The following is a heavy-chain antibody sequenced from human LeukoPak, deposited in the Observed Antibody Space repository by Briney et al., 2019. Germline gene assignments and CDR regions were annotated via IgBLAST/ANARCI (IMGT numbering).Heavy chain of an antibody. V-gene: IGHV1-18*01. Sequence: ASVKVSCKASGYTFTSYGISWVRQAPGQGLEWMGWISAYNGNTNYAQKLQGRVTMTTDTSTSTAYMELRSLRSDDTAVYYCARGYCSGGSCYYTSWFDPWGQGTLVTVSS. J-gene: IGHJ5*02. CDR2: ISAYNGNT. CDR1: GYTFTSYG. D-gene: IGHD2-15*01. CDR3: ARGYCSGGSCYYTSWFDP.